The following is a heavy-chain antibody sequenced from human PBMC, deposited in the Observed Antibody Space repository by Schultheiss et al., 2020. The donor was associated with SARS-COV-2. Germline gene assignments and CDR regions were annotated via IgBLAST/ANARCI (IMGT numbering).Heavy chain of an antibody. CDR2: VIPNSGGT. J-gene: IGHJ4*02. CDR3: ARTSAYYFASPQYYFDY. CDR1: GGTFSSYA. Sequence: ASVKVSCKASGGTFSSYAISWVRQAPGQGLEWMGRVIPNSGGTNYAQKFQGRVTMTRDTSISTVYMELSSLRSEDTAVYLCARTSAYYFASPQYYFDYWGQGTLVTVSS. D-gene: IGHD3-22*01. V-gene: IGHV1-2*02.